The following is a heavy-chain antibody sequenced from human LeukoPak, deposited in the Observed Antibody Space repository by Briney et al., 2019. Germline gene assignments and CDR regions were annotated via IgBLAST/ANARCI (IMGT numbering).Heavy chain of an antibody. J-gene: IGHJ4*02. V-gene: IGHV3-49*04. CDR3: TRDLVVPAAIVAVGGDY. CDR1: GFTFGDYA. CDR2: IRSKAYGGTT. D-gene: IGHD2-2*02. Sequence: GGSLRLSCTASGFTFGDYAMSWVRQAPGKGLEWVGFIRSKAYGGTTEYAASVKGRFTISRDDSKSIAYLQMNSLKTEDTAVYYCTRDLVVPAAIVAVGGDYWGQGTLVTVSS.